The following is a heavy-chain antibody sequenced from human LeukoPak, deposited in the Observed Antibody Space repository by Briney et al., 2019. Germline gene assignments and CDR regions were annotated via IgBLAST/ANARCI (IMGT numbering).Heavy chain of an antibody. Sequence: GGSLRLSCAASGFTFSSYGMHWVRQAPGKGLEWVAFIRYDGSNKYYADSVKGRFTISRDNSKNTLYLQMNSLRAEDTAVYYCARGETSDTRHLDYWGQGTLVTVSS. V-gene: IGHV3-30*02. CDR1: GFTFSSYG. J-gene: IGHJ4*02. D-gene: IGHD1-1*01. CDR2: IRYDGSNK. CDR3: ARGETSDTRHLDY.